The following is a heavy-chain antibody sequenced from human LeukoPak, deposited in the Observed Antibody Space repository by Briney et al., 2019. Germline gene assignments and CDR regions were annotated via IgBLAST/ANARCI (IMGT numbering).Heavy chain of an antibody. CDR2: IYHSEST. Sequence: SETLSLTCAASGYSISSGYYWGWIRQPPGKGLEWSGSIYHSESTYYNPSLKSRVTISVDTSKNQFSLKLSSVTAADAALYYCAREVGCSGGSCYPYYYYYYGMAARGKATTVTVSS. D-gene: IGHD2-15*01. V-gene: IGHV4-38-2*02. CDR1: GYSISSGYY. J-gene: IGHJ6*04. CDR3: AREVGCSGGSCYPYYYYYYGMAA.